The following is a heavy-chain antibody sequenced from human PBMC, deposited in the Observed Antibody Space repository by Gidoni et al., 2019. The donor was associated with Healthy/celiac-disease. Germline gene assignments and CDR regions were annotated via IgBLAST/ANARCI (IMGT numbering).Heavy chain of an antibody. J-gene: IGHJ4*02. CDR2: INPSGGST. Sequence: QVQLVQSGAEVKKPGASVKVSCKASGYTFTSYYMHWVRQAAGQGLEWMGIINPSGGSTSYAQKFQGRVTMTRDTSTSTVYMELSSLRSEDTAVYYCARGKNGYSSGWYRRGFDYWGQGTLVTVSS. V-gene: IGHV1-46*03. CDR1: GYTFTSYY. CDR3: ARGKNGYSSGWYRRGFDY. D-gene: IGHD6-19*01.